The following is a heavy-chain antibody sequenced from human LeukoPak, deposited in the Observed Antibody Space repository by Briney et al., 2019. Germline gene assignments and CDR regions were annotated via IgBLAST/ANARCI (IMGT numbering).Heavy chain of an antibody. Sequence: SETLSLTCTVSGGSISSSTYYWGWVRQSPGKGLEWIGSIDHSGSTSYNPSLKSRVTISVDTSKNKISLKLSFVTAADTAVYYCARDGKFQLHRPDAYDIWGQGTMVTVSS. CDR3: ARDGKFQLHRPDAYDI. D-gene: IGHD2-2*01. CDR2: IDHSGST. CDR1: GGSISSSTYY. J-gene: IGHJ3*02. V-gene: IGHV4-39*07.